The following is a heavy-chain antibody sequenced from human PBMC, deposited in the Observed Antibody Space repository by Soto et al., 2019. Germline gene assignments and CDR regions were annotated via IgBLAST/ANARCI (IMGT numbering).Heavy chain of an antibody. CDR1: GYTFTSHD. CDR2: MNPNSGHT. V-gene: IGHV1-8*01. J-gene: IGHJ5*02. D-gene: IGHD2-2*01. Sequence: QVQLVQSGAEVKKPGASVKVSCKASGYTFTSHDINWMRQATGQGLEWMGWMNPNSGHTNYAQKFQGRVTMTRDTSISTAYMELTNLRSEDTAISYCASDMSTTWGQGTLVTVS. CDR3: ASDMSTT.